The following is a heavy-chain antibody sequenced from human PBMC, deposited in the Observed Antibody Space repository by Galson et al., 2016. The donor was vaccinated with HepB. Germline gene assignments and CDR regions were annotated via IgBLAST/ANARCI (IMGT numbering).Heavy chain of an antibody. CDR3: VKVDGFVFGVLVTRRGYFDY. Sequence: SLRLSCAASRFTFSSFPMSWVRQAPGKGLQWVSTISGSGGSTYYADSVKGRFTISRDNSKNTVYLQLNSLRAEDTAVYYCVKVDGFVFGVLVTRRGYFDYWGQGTLVTVSS. CDR1: RFTFSSFP. J-gene: IGHJ4*02. CDR2: ISGSGGST. D-gene: IGHD3-3*01. V-gene: IGHV3-23*01.